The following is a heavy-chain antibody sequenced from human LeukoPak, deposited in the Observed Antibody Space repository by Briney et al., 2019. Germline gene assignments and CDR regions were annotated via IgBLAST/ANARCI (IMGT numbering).Heavy chain of an antibody. J-gene: IGHJ5*02. D-gene: IGHD2-15*01. CDR3: ARSGCSGGSCYPNNWFDP. Sequence: SQTLSLTCTVSGGSISSGGYYWSWIRQHPGKGLEWIGYIYYSGSTYYNPSLKSQVTISVDTSKNQFSLKLSSVTAADTAVYYCARSGCSGGSCYPNNWFDPWGQGTLVTVSS. CDR1: GGSISSGGYY. V-gene: IGHV4-31*01. CDR2: IYYSGST.